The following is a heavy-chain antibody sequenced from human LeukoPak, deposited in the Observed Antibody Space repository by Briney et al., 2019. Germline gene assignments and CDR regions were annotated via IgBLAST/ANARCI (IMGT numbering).Heavy chain of an antibody. CDR1: GFTFSNVW. D-gene: IGHD6-19*01. J-gene: IGHJ4*02. Sequence: PGGSLRLSCAASGFTFSNVWMSWVRQAPGKGLEWVGRIKSKTDGGTTDYAAPVKGRFTISRDDSKTTLYLQMNSLETDDTAVYYCIMYMPFSGWYWGQGTLVTVSS. V-gene: IGHV3-15*01. CDR3: IMYMPFSGWY. CDR2: IKSKTDGGTT.